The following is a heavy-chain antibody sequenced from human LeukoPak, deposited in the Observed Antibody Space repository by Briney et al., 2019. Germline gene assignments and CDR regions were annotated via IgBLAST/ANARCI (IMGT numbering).Heavy chain of an antibody. CDR2: ISGSGGTT. CDR3: AKDHLPGIVVADRDY. Sequence: PGGTLRLSCAASGFTFNRYGMSWVRQAPGKGLEWVSAISGSGGTTYYADSVKGRFTISRDNSKNTLYLQINSLRDEDTAVYYCAKDHLPGIVVADRDYWGQGTLVTVSS. D-gene: IGHD6-19*01. J-gene: IGHJ4*02. CDR1: GFTFNRYG. V-gene: IGHV3-23*01.